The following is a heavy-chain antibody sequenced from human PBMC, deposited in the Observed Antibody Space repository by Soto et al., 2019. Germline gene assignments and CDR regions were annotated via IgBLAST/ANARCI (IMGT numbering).Heavy chain of an antibody. J-gene: IGHJ4*02. CDR2: ISWNSGSI. D-gene: IGHD3-3*01. CDR1: GFTFDDYA. V-gene: IGHV3-9*01. CDR3: AKDEDFWSGSTTGCFDY. Sequence: GGSLRLSCAASGFTFDDYAMHWVRQAPGKGLEWVSGISWNSGSIGYADSVKGRFTISRDNAKNSLYLQMNSLRAEDTALYYCAKDEDFWSGSTTGCFDYWGQGT.